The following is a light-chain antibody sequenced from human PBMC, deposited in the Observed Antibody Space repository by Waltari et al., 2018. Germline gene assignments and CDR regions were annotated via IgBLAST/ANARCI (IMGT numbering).Light chain of an antibody. V-gene: IGLV3-10*01. CDR1: ALPKKY. CDR3: YSTDTSGNHRV. J-gene: IGLJ3*02. Sequence: SYELTQPPSVSVSPGQTARITCSGDALPKKYAFWYQQKSGQAPVLGIYDDRKRPSGIPERFSGSSSGTLATLTISGAQVEDEADYYCYSTDTSGNHRVFGGGTKLTVL. CDR2: DDR.